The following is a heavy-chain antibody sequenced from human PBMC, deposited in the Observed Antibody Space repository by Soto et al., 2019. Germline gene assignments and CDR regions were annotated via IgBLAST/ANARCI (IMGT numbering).Heavy chain of an antibody. V-gene: IGHV3-23*01. J-gene: IGHJ4*02. CDR3: AGRGSRSSGAAAGASDY. CDR2: ISVSGGST. D-gene: IGHD6-13*01. Sequence: EVQLLESGGGLAQPGASLRLSCTASAFTFSNYGMNWVRQAPGKGLEWVSGISVSGGSTYYADSVKGRFTISRDNSKNTLDLSMRSLRVDDTALYFCAGRGSRSSGAAAGASDYCGQGTLVTVSS. CDR1: AFTFSNYG.